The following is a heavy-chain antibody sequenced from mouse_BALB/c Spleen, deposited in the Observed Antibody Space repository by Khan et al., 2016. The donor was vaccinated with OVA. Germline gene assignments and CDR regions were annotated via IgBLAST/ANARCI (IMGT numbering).Heavy chain of an antibody. V-gene: IGHV3-2*02. D-gene: IGHD1-2*01. CDR1: GYSITSGYG. CDR2: ISYSGST. J-gene: IGHJ2*01. CDR3: ARTARIKY. Sequence: VQLQQSGPGLVKPSQSLSLTCTVTGYSITSGYGWNWIRQFPGNKLEWMGYISYSGSTNYNPSLKSRISITRETSKNQFFLQLNSVTTEDTATXYCARTARIKYWGQGTTLIVSS.